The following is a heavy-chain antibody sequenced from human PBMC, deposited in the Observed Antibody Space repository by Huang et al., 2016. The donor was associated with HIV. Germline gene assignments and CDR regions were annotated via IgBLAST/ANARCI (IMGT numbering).Heavy chain of an antibody. CDR3: AAQWELRGGVDF. D-gene: IGHD1-26*01. Sequence: EVQLVESGGGLIQPGGSLRLSCAASGFTVSSNYMSWVRQAPGKGLEWVSVIYSDDSTYFADSAKGRFTISRDNAKNTLYLQMNSLRAEDTAVYYCAAQWELRGGVDFWGQGTLVTVSS. CDR2: IYSDDST. J-gene: IGHJ4*02. CDR1: GFTVSSNY. V-gene: IGHV3-53*01.